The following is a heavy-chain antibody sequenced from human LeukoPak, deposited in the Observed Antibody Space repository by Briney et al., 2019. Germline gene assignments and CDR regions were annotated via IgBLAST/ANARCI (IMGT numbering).Heavy chain of an antibody. CDR1: GYTFTSYA. D-gene: IGHD6-19*01. CDR2: INAGNGNT. CDR3: ARDGSTLAVAGIDY. J-gene: IGHJ4*02. Sequence: ASVKVSCKASGYTFTSYAMHWVRQAPGQRLEWMGWINAGNGNTKYSQKFQGRVTITRDTSASTAYMELSSLRSEDTAVYYCARDGSTLAVAGIDYWGQGTLVTVSS. V-gene: IGHV1-3*01.